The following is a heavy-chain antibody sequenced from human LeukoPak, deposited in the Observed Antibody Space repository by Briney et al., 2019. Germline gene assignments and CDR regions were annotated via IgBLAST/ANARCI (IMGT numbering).Heavy chain of an antibody. Sequence: PGGSLRLSCVASGFTFSSYWMTWVRQAPGKGLEWVANIKEDGSEQYYVDSVKGRSTISRDNAKNSLYLQMNSLRAEDTAVYYCARECLELPAFDIWGQGTMVTVSS. J-gene: IGHJ3*02. V-gene: IGHV3-7*01. CDR1: GFTFSSYW. CDR2: IKEDGSEQ. CDR3: ARECLELPAFDI. D-gene: IGHD1-7*01.